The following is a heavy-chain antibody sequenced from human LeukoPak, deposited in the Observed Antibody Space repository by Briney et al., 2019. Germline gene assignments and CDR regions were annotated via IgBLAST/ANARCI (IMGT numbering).Heavy chain of an antibody. Sequence: GGSLRLSCAASGFTFSSYAMSWVRQAPGKGLEWVSAISGSGGSTYYADSVKGRFTISRDSSKNTLYLQMNSLRAEDTAVYYCATHSSSWYIDYWGQGTLVTVSS. D-gene: IGHD6-13*01. J-gene: IGHJ4*02. CDR1: GFTFSSYA. V-gene: IGHV3-23*01. CDR3: ATHSSSWYIDY. CDR2: ISGSGGST.